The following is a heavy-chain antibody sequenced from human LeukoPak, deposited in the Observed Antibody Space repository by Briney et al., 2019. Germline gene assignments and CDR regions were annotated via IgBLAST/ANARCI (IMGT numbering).Heavy chain of an antibody. D-gene: IGHD3-22*01. J-gene: IGHJ5*02. CDR2: IRYDGSNK. CDR3: AKGLYFSSGGNWFDP. Sequence: GGSLRLSCAASGFTFSSNGMHWVRQAPGKGLEWVAFIRYDGSNKHYADSVKGRFTISRDNSKNTLYLQMNSLRAEDTAVYYCAKGLYFSSGGNWFDPWGQGTLVTVSS. V-gene: IGHV3-30*02. CDR1: GFTFSSNG.